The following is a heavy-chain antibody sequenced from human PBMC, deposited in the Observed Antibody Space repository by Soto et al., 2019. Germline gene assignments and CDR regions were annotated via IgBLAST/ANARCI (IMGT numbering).Heavy chain of an antibody. CDR1: GYTFTYFY. D-gene: IGHD3-16*02. V-gene: IGHV1-2*02. Sequence: ASVKVSCKASGYTFTYFYIHWVRLAPGQGLEWLGWINPKNGARSHAQKFQGRVTMTRDTSISTVYMELSSLTSDDRGVYYCARRESYGSFDFWGQGTQVTVSS. CDR3: ARRESYGSFDF. CDR2: INPKNGAR. J-gene: IGHJ4*02.